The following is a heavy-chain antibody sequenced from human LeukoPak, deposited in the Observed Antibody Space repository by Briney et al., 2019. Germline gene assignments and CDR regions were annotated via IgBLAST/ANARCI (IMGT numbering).Heavy chain of an antibody. J-gene: IGHJ3*02. D-gene: IGHD3-9*01. CDR3: ARADILTGYPVHDAFGI. CDR1: GGSISSGGYY. Sequence: PSQTLSLTCTVSGGSISSGGYYWSWIRQHPGKGLEWIGYIYYSGSTYYNPSLKSRVTISVDTSKNQFSLKLSSVTAADTAVYYCARADILTGYPVHDAFGIWGQGTMVTVSS. V-gene: IGHV4-31*03. CDR2: IYYSGST.